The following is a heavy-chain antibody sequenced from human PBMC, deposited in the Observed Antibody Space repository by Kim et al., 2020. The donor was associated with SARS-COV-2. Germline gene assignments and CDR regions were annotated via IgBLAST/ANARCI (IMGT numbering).Heavy chain of an antibody. Sequence: ASVKVSCKASGYTFTSYAMHWVRQAPGQRLEWMGWINAGNGNTKYSQKFQGRVTITRDTSASTAYMELSSLRSEDTAVYYCARDLKWLRRLDYWGQGTLVTVSS. J-gene: IGHJ4*02. V-gene: IGHV1-3*01. D-gene: IGHD5-12*01. CDR1: GYTFTSYA. CDR2: INAGNGNT. CDR3: ARDLKWLRRLDY.